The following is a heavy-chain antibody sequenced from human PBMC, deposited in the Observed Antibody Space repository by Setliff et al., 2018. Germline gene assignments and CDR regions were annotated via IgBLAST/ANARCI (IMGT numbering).Heavy chain of an antibody. CDR2: INTNTGNP. V-gene: IGHV7-4-1*02. J-gene: IGHJ6*03. Sequence: ASVKVSCKASGYTFSSYAMGWMRQAPGQRLEWMGWINTNTGNPCYAQDFTGRLVFSLDTSVSTAYLQISSLKAEDSAVYYCARASRFGTTVWKGDYYMDVWGKGTTVTVSS. CDR1: GYTFSSYA. CDR3: ARASRFGTTVWKGDYYMDV. D-gene: IGHD4-4*01.